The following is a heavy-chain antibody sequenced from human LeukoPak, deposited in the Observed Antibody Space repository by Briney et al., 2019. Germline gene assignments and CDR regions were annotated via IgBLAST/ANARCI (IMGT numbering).Heavy chain of an antibody. J-gene: IGHJ4*02. Sequence: PGGSLRLSCVASGFTFSNYAMNWVRQAPGKGLDWVSTIVGGGHSTNYADSVKGRFTISRDNSKNTLYLQMNSLRAEDTAVYYCANLAARPYVKADLIDYWGQGTLVTVSS. CDR1: GFTFSNYA. V-gene: IGHV3-23*01. CDR2: IVGGGHST. CDR3: ANLAARPYVKADLIDY. D-gene: IGHD6-6*01.